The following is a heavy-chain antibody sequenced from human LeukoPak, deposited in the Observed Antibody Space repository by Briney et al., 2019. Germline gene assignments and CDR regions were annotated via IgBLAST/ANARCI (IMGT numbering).Heavy chain of an antibody. Sequence: GASVKVSCKASGYTFTSYYMHWVRQAPGQGFEWMGIINPSIGTTTYAQNFQGRVTMTRDTSTSTVYMELSSLRSDDTAVYYCARGGYDSSGYYQTTSLDYWGQGTLVTVSS. J-gene: IGHJ4*02. CDR3: ARGGYDSSGYYQTTSLDY. CDR2: INPSIGTT. V-gene: IGHV1-46*01. CDR1: GYTFTSYY. D-gene: IGHD3-22*01.